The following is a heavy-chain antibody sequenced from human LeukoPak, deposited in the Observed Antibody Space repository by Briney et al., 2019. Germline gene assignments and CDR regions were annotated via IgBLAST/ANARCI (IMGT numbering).Heavy chain of an antibody. CDR3: ARPSSGYRDAFDI. D-gene: IGHD3-22*01. Sequence: SETLSLTCTVSGGSISSSGYYWGWIRQPPGKGLEWIGNKYYSGSTYYNPSLKSRVTISVDTSKNQFSLKLSSVTAADTAVYYCARPSSGYRDAFDIWGQGTMVTVSS. J-gene: IGHJ3*02. CDR2: KYYSGST. V-gene: IGHV4-39*01. CDR1: GGSISSSGYY.